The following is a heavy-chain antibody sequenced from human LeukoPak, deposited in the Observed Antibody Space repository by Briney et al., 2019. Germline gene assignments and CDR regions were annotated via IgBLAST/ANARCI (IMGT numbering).Heavy chain of an antibody. D-gene: IGHD3-10*01. CDR2: MNPNSGNT. V-gene: IGHV1-8*01. Sequence: ASVKVSCKASGYTFTSYDINWVRQATGQGLEWMGWMNPNSGNTGYAQKLQGRVTMTRNTSISTAYMELSSLISEDTAVYYCARYPSLWFGEYNWFDPWGQGTLVTVSS. J-gene: IGHJ5*02. CDR3: ARYPSLWFGEYNWFDP. CDR1: GYTFTSYD.